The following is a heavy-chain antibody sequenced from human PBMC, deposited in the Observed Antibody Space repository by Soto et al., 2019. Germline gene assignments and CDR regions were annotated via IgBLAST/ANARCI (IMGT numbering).Heavy chain of an antibody. V-gene: IGHV4-30-4*01. CDR2: IYYSGST. CDR3: ARGYGSGWYLGLGNWFDP. J-gene: IGHJ5*02. CDR1: GGSISSGDYY. D-gene: IGHD6-19*01. Sequence: SETLSLTCTVSGGSISSGDYYWSWIRQPPGKGLEWIGYIYYSGSTYYNPSLKSRVTISVDTSKNQFSLKLSSVTAADTAVFYCARGYGSGWYLGLGNWFDPWGQGTLVTVSS.